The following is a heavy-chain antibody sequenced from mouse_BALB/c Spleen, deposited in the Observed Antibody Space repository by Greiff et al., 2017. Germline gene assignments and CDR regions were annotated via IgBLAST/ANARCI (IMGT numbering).Heavy chain of an antibody. V-gene: IGHV1S127*01. CDR3: ARPPYYRPYWYFDV. D-gene: IGHD2-14*01. CDR1: GYSFTSYW. Sequence: QVQLQQSGPQLVRPGASVKISCKASGYSFTSYWMHWVKQRPGQGLEWIGMIDPSDSETRLNQKFKDKATLTVDKSSSTAYMQLSSPTSEDSAVYYCARPPYYRPYWYFDVWGAGTTVTVSS. CDR2: IDPSDSET. J-gene: IGHJ1*01.